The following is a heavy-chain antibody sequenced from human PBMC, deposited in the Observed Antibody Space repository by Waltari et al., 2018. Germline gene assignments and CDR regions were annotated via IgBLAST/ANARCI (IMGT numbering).Heavy chain of an antibody. V-gene: IGHV4-39*01. D-gene: IGHD2-15*01. CDR2: TYSSGRA. CDR1: NFSLNSGADY. J-gene: IGHJ5*02. CDR3: ARAECSTSSCFFVSGFDP. Sequence: QVHLQESGPELVEPSDTLYLTCTDSNFSLNSGADYWGWTRQPDGEGPEGNGNTYSSGRAYSNPSLESRVAISVDTSRNKFFLSLTSVTAADAAVYYCARAECSTSSCFFVSGFDPWGQGIHVTVSS.